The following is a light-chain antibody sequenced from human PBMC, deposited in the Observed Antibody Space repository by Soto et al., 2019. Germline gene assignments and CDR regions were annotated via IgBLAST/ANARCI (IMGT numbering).Light chain of an antibody. Sequence: EVVLTQSPATLSVSPGDRATLSCSASQSVSRNLAWYQQKPCQAPRLLIYGASTRATGVPARFSGSGSATEFTLSISSLQSEDVAVYYCQQYGDWPPETFGQGTKLEI. J-gene: IGKJ2*01. CDR1: QSVSRN. CDR2: GAS. CDR3: QQYGDWPPET. V-gene: IGKV3-15*01.